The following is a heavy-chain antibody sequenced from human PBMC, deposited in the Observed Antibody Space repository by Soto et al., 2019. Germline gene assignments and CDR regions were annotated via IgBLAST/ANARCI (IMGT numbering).Heavy chain of an antibody. V-gene: IGHV3-73*02. CDR3: CRGHGAPIGEYYNHGLDG. CDR2: IRGRANNYAT. J-gene: IGHJ6*02. CDR1: GFIFGGSA. D-gene: IGHD2-2*02. Sequence: EVQLVESGGGLVQPGGSLKLSCVGSGFIFGGSAIHWVRQASGKGLEWVGHIRGRANNYATSSAVSVRGRFTFSRDDSKNTPYLQMNTLKSNDTGIDYWCRGHGAPIGEYYNHGLDGWGQGTPVTV.